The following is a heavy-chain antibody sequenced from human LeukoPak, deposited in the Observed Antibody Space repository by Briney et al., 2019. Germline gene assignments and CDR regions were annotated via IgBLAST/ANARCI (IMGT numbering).Heavy chain of an antibody. CDR2: ISYDGSNK. J-gene: IGHJ4*02. Sequence: GGSLRLSCAASGFTFSSYAMHWVRQAPGKGLEWVAVISYDGSNKYYADSVKGRFTISRDNSKNTLYLQMNSLRAEDTAVYYCARDAHSSAGGVLDYWGQGTLVTVSS. CDR1: GFTFSSYA. V-gene: IGHV3-30*01. D-gene: IGHD3-16*01. CDR3: ARDAHSSAGGVLDY.